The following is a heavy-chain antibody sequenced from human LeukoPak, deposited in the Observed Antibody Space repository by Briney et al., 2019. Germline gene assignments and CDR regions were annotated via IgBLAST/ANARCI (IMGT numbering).Heavy chain of an antibody. J-gene: IGHJ4*02. CDR1: GFTFSSYA. Sequence: PGRSLRLSCAASGFTFSSYAMHWVRQAPGKGLEWVAVISYDGSNNYYADSVKGRFTISRDNSKNTLYLQMNSLRAEDTAVYYCARDPGGYSYGYFDYWGQGTLVTVSS. V-gene: IGHV3-30*04. CDR2: ISYDGSNN. CDR3: ARDPGGYSYGYFDY. D-gene: IGHD5-18*01.